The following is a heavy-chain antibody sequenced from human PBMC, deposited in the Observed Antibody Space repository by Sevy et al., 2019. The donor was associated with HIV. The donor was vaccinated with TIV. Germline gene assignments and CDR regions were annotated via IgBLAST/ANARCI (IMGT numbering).Heavy chain of an antibody. D-gene: IGHD1-1*01. CDR2: VSYDGSNT. Sequence: GGSLRLSCAASGFTFRSFSMHWVRQAPGKWLEWVTTVSYDGSNTYYADSVKCRFAVFRDNSRNLLNLQMNNLRPEDTAVYYCALERLSSDVAEYFQNWGQGTPVTVSS. CDR1: GFTFRSFS. J-gene: IGHJ1*01. CDR3: ALERLSSDVAEYFQN. V-gene: IGHV3-30*09.